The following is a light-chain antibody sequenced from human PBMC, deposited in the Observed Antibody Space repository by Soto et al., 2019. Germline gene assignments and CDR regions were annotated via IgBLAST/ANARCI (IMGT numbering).Light chain of an antibody. V-gene: IGKV4-1*01. Sequence: DIVMTQSPDSLAVSLGERATINCKSSQSILYSSNNKNYLAWYQQKPGQPPKLLIYWASTRESGVPDRFSGSGSGTDFTLTISSLQAEDVAVYYCQQYYITPPWTFGPGTKVDIK. CDR1: QSILYSSNNKNY. CDR3: QQYYITPPWT. J-gene: IGKJ1*01. CDR2: WAS.